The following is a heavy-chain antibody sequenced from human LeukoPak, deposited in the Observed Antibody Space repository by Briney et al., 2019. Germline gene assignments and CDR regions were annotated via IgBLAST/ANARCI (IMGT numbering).Heavy chain of an antibody. Sequence: PSETLSLTCAVSGGAFSNYFWTWIRPPPGKGLEWIGEINDSGSTYHKLSLRSQGAISVDTYQNQFSLRLTSVTAADTAVYYCARGQYCSTTTCYSARRYFDFWGQGTLDTVSS. V-gene: IGHV4-34*01. CDR3: ARGQYCSTTTCYSARRYFDF. D-gene: IGHD2-2*01. CDR2: INDSGST. J-gene: IGHJ4*02. CDR1: GGAFSNYF.